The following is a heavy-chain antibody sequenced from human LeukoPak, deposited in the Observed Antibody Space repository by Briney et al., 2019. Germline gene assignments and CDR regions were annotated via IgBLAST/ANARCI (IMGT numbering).Heavy chain of an antibody. D-gene: IGHD2-15*01. Sequence: SETLSLTCAVYGGSFSGYYWSWIRQPPGKGLEWIGEINHSGRTNYNPSLKSRVTTSVDTSNNQFSLTLRSATAADTAVYYCARRYGDCRGGSCPYFEYWGQGILVTVSA. CDR3: ARRYGDCRGGSCPYFEY. V-gene: IGHV4-34*01. CDR2: INHSGRT. CDR1: GGSFSGYY. J-gene: IGHJ4*02.